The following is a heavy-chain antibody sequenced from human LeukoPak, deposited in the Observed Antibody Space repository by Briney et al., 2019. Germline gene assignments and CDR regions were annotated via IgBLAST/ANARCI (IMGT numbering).Heavy chain of an antibody. CDR1: GGSFSGYY. CDR2: INHSGST. Sequence: PSETLSLTCAVYGGSFSGYYWSWIRQPPGKGLEWIGEINHSGSTNYNPSLKSRVTISVDTSKNQFSLKLSSVTAADTAVYYCARGRSSGSYYGAFDIWGQGTMVTVSS. V-gene: IGHV4-34*01. D-gene: IGHD1-26*01. CDR3: ARGRSSGSYYGAFDI. J-gene: IGHJ3*02.